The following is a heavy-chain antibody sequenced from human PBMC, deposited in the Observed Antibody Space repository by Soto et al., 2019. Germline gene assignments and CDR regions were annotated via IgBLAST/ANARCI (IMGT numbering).Heavy chain of an antibody. Sequence: PGGSLRLSCAASGFTFSSFAMSWVRQAPGKGLEWVSAISGSGGSTYYADSVKGRFTISRDNSKNTLYLQMNSLRAEDTAVYYCAKVAMGATKFNYYYYGMDVWGQGTMVTVSS. CDR2: ISGSGGST. V-gene: IGHV3-23*01. CDR1: GFTFSSFA. CDR3: AKVAMGATKFNYYYYGMDV. J-gene: IGHJ6*02. D-gene: IGHD1-26*01.